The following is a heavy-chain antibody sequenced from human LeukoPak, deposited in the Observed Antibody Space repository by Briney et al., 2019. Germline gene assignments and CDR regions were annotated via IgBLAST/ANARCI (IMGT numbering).Heavy chain of an antibody. D-gene: IGHD5-18*01. CDR3: XXXLRMNVDTAMVSDY. J-gene: IGHJ4*02. CDR1: GYTFTSYA. Sequence: ASVKVSCKASGYTFTSYAMNWVRQAPGQGLEWMGWINTNTGNPTYAQGLTGRLVFSLDTSFSTAYLQISSLKAEDTAVYYCXXXLRMNVDTAMVSDYGGQGTLVTVSS. CDR2: INTNTGNP. V-gene: IGHV7-4-1*02.